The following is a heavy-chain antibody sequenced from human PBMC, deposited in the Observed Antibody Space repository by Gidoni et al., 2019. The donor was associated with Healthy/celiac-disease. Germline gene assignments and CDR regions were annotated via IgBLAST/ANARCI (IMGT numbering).Heavy chain of an antibody. D-gene: IGHD3-3*01. CDR2: ISSSSSTI. CDR1: GFSFGSYS. J-gene: IGHJ4*02. V-gene: IGHV3-48*02. CDR3: ASGLNIPAAGSTVMATLEWVY. Sequence: EVQLVESVGGLVQPGGSLILSCSASGFSFGSYSMHWGGQGPGKGLEWVSYISSSSSTIYYADSVKGRFTISRDNAKNSLYLQMNSLRDEDTAVYYCASGLNIPAAGSTVMATLEWVYWGQGTLVTVSS.